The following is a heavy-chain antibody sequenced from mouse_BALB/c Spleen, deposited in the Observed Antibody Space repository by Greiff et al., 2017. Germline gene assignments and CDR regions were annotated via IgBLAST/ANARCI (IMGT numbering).Heavy chain of an antibody. Sequence: EVKLVESGGGLVKPGGSLKLSCAASGFTFSSYTMSWVRQTPEKRLEWVATISSGGSYTYYPDSVKGRFTISRDNAKNTLYLQMSSLKSEDTAMYYCTRESYGNYEVDYWGQGTTLTVSS. CDR2: ISSGGSYT. CDR3: TRESYGNYEVDY. D-gene: IGHD2-1*01. CDR1: GFTFSSYT. J-gene: IGHJ2*01. V-gene: IGHV5-6-4*01.